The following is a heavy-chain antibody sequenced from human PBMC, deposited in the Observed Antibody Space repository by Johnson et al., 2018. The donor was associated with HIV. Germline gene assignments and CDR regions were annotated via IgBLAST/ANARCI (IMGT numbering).Heavy chain of an antibody. Sequence: QMQLVESGGGLVKPGGSLRLSCAASGLTFNNAWMRWVRQAPGKGLEWVAVISYDGSNKYYADSVKGRFTISRDPSQNTLYLQMKSLRAEGTALYYCARAYSYGALDMWGLGTMVTVSS. J-gene: IGHJ3*02. V-gene: IGHV3-30*05. D-gene: IGHD1-26*01. CDR3: ARAYSYGALDM. CDR2: ISYDGSNK. CDR1: GLTFNNAW.